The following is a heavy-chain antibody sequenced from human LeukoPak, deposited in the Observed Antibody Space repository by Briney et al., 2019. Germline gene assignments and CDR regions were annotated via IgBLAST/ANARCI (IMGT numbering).Heavy chain of an antibody. V-gene: IGHV3-30-3*01. CDR2: ISYDGDNE. Sequence: GGSLRLSCAASGFTFSSYAMSWVRQAPGKGLEWVAVISYDGDNEYYADSVKGQFTISRDNSKDRLFLQMNSLRPEDTAMYYCARVRGGRSWYYYGMDVWGRGTTVTVSS. J-gene: IGHJ6*02. D-gene: IGHD3-16*01. CDR1: GFTFSSYA. CDR3: ARVRGGRSWYYYGMDV.